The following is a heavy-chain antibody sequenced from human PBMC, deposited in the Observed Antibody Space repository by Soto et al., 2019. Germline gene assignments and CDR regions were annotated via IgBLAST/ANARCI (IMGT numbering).Heavy chain of an antibody. Sequence: GGSLRLSCAASGFTFDDYAMHWVRQAPGKGLEWVSGISWNSGSIGYADSVKGRFTISRDNAKNSLYLQMNSLRAEDTALYYCAKGMVRGVYATFDYWGQGTLVTVSS. D-gene: IGHD3-10*01. V-gene: IGHV3-9*01. J-gene: IGHJ4*02. CDR1: GFTFDDYA. CDR2: ISWNSGSI. CDR3: AKGMVRGVYATFDY.